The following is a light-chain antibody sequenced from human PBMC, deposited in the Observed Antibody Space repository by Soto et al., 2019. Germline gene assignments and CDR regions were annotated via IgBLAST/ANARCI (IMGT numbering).Light chain of an antibody. J-gene: IGLJ1*01. CDR2: DVS. CDR3: SSYTSSSTLYV. Sequence: QSALTQPASVSGSPGQSITISCTGTSSDVGGYNYVSWYQQHPGKAPKLMIYDVSNRPSGVPNRFSGSKSGNTASLTISGRQADDDADYYCSSYTSSSTLYVFGTGTKLTVL. V-gene: IGLV2-14*01. CDR1: SSDVGGYNY.